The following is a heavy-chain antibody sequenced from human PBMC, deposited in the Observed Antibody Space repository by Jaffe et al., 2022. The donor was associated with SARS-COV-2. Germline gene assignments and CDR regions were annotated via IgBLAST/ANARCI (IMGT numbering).Heavy chain of an antibody. Sequence: QVQLQESGPGLVKPSETLSLTCTVSGGSISSDYWSWIRQPPGKGLEWIGYIYYSGSANYNPSLKSRVTISIDTSKNQFSLNLSSVTAADTAVYYCATYSGSFSFDYWGQGTLVTVSS. V-gene: IGHV4-59*01. CDR2: IYYSGSA. J-gene: IGHJ4*02. D-gene: IGHD1-26*01. CDR3: ATYSGSFSFDY. CDR1: GGSISSDY.